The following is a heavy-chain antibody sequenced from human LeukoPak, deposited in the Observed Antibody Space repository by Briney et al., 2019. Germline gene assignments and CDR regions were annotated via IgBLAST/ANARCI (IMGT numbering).Heavy chain of an antibody. Sequence: PGGSLRLSCAASGFTFSSYGMHWVRQAPGKGLEWVAFIRYDGSNKYYADSVKGRFTISRDNSKNTLYLQMNSLRAEDMAVYYCAKPLLSSGSMPSYWGQGTLVTVSS. CDR3: AKPLLSSGSMPSY. D-gene: IGHD3-10*01. J-gene: IGHJ4*02. CDR1: GFTFSSYG. CDR2: IRYDGSNK. V-gene: IGHV3-30*02.